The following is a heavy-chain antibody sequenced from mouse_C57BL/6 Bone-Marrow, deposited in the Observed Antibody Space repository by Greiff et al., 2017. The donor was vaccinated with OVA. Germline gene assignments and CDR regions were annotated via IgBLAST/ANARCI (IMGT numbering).Heavy chain of an antibody. V-gene: IGHV8-12*01. CDR1: GFSLSTSGMG. CDR3: ARRARVEYYGSDWYFDV. D-gene: IGHD1-1*01. CDR2: IYWDDDK. J-gene: IGHJ1*03. Sequence: QVTLKESGPGIFQSSQTLSLTCSFSGFSLSTSGMGVSWIRQPSGKGLEWLAHIYWDDDKRYKPSMKSLLTISKDTSRNQVVLKITSVDTADTDTYYWARRARVEYYGSDWYFDVWGTGTTVTVSS.